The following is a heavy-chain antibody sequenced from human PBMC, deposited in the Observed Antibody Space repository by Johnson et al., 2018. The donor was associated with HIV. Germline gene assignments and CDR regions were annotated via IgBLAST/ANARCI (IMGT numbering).Heavy chain of an antibody. V-gene: IGHV3-30*02. Sequence: QVLLVESGGDVVQPGRSLRLSCAASGFRFNDYALSWVRQAPGKGLEWVAFIRYDGSNKYYADSVKGRFTISRDNSKNTLYLQMNSLRAEDTAVYYCAKDLFTEREDDAFDIWGQGTMVTVSS. J-gene: IGHJ3*02. D-gene: IGHD1-26*01. CDR1: GFRFNDYA. CDR2: IRYDGSNK. CDR3: AKDLFTEREDDAFDI.